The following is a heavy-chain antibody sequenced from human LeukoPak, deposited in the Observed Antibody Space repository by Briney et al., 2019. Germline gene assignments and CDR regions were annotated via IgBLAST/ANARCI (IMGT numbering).Heavy chain of an antibody. D-gene: IGHD6-19*01. CDR1: GFTFSSYG. J-gene: IGHJ4*02. V-gene: IGHV3-48*01. CDR2: ISSSSSTI. Sequence: PGGSLRLSCAASGFTFSSYGMNWVRQAPGKGLEWVSYISSSSSTIYYADSVKGRFTISRDNAKNSLYLQMNSLRAEDTAVYYCARDLSGWLPGGFDYWGQGTLVTVSS. CDR3: ARDLSGWLPGGFDY.